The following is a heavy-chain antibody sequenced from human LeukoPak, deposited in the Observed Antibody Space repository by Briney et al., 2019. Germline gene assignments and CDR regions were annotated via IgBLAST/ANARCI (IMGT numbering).Heavy chain of an antibody. J-gene: IGHJ4*02. CDR2: ISPGGGNI. V-gene: IGHV3-11*01. Sequence: GGSLRLSCAASGFTFSDYHMNWIRQAPGKGLEWISYISPGGGNIYLADSVKGRFTLSRANAKNSLYLQMNSLTAEDTAVYYCASGRDIAVAGPGGYFDYWGQGTLVTVSS. CDR1: GFTFSDYH. CDR3: ASGRDIAVAGPGGYFDY. D-gene: IGHD6-19*01.